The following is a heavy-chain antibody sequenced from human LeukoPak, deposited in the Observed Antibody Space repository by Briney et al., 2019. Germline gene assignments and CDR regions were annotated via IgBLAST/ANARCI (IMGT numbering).Heavy chain of an antibody. Sequence: ASVKVSCKASGYTFTSYDINWVRQATGQGLEWMGWMNPNSGNTGYAQKFQGRVTMTRNTSISTAYMELSSLRSEDTAVYYCARGKLEARTGYNWFDPWGQGTLVTVSS. CDR1: GYTFTSYD. D-gene: IGHD6-6*01. CDR3: ARGKLEARTGYNWFDP. J-gene: IGHJ5*02. V-gene: IGHV1-8*01. CDR2: MNPNSGNT.